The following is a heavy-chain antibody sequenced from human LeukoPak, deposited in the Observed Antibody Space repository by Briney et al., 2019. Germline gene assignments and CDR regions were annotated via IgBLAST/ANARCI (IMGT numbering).Heavy chain of an antibody. D-gene: IGHD5-24*01. V-gene: IGHV1-69*01. Sequence: SVKVSCKASGGSFSSYAISWVRQAPGQGLEWMGGIIPIFGTANYAQKFQGRVTITADESTSTAYMELSSLRSEDTAVYYCARMATKHYYYYMDVWGKGTTVTISS. J-gene: IGHJ6*03. CDR2: IIPIFGTA. CDR3: ARMATKHYYYYMDV. CDR1: GGSFSSYA.